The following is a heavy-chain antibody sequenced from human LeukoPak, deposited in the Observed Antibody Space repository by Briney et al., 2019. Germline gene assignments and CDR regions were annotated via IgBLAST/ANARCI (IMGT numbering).Heavy chain of an antibody. J-gene: IGHJ4*02. V-gene: IGHV4-59*01. D-gene: IGHD1-26*01. CDR3: ARGRGSYSLGPFDY. CDR2: IYYSGST. CDR1: GGSISSYY. Sequence: SETLSLTCTVSGGSISSYYWSWIRQPPGKGLEWIGYIYYSGSTNYNPSLKSRVTISVDTSKNQFSLKLSSVTAADTAVYYCARGRGSYSLGPFDYWGQGTLVTVSS.